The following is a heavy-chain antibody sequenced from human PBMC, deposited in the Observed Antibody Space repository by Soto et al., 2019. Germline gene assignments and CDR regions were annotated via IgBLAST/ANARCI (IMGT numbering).Heavy chain of an antibody. Sequence: QVQLLQSGAAVRKPGASVKVSCKASGYTFTNYGITWVRQAPGQGLVRMGGIGAYNGDTHYTQRLQGRVTMTTDTSTSTAYMELRGLRSDDTAIYYCARVRQLVVYFYYYMDVWGKGTTVTVSS. CDR3: ARVRQLVVYFYYYMDV. V-gene: IGHV1-18*01. CDR1: GYTFTNYG. J-gene: IGHJ6*03. CDR2: IGAYNGDT. D-gene: IGHD6-6*01.